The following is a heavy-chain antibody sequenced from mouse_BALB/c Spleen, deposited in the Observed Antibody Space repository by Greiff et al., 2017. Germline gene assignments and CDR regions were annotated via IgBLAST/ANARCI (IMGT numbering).Heavy chain of an antibody. CDR1: GFAFSSYD. D-gene: IGHD2-3*01. CDR3: ARHDGCYLYWYFDV. V-gene: IGHV5-12-1*01. CDR2: ISSGGGST. Sequence: EVMLVESGGGLVKPGGSLKLSCAASGFAFSSYDMSWVRQTPEKRLEWVAYISSGGGSTYYPDTVKGRFTISRDNAKNTLYLQMSSLKSEDTAMYYCARHDGCYLYWYFDVWGAGTTVTVSA. J-gene: IGHJ1*01.